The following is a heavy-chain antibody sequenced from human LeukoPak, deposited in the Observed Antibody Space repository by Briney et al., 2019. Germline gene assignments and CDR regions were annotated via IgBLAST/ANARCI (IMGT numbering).Heavy chain of an antibody. CDR1: GFTFSSYS. CDR3: ARAPRGYCSGGSCYSDEYFQH. V-gene: IGHV3-21*01. D-gene: IGHD2-15*01. J-gene: IGHJ1*01. CDR2: ISSSSSYI. Sequence: PGGSLRLSCAASGFTFSSYSMSWVRQAPGKGLEWVSPISSSSSYIYYADSVKGRFTISRDNAKNSLYLQMNSLRAEDTAVYYCARAPRGYCSGGSCYSDEYFQHWGQGTLVTVSS.